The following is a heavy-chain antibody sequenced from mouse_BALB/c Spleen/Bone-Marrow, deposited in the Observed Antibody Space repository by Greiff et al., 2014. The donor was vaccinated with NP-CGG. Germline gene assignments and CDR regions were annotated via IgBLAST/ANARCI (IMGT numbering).Heavy chain of an antibody. CDR1: GYTFTSYW. Sequence: QVHLQQSGAELAKPGASVKMSCKASGYTFTSYWMHWVKQRPGQGLEWIGYINPSTGYSEYNQKFKDKATLTADKSSSTAYMQLSSLTSEDAAVYYCARYDGYEAYWGQGTLVTVSA. CDR3: ARYDGYEAY. CDR2: INPSTGYS. J-gene: IGHJ3*01. V-gene: IGHV1-7*01. D-gene: IGHD2-3*01.